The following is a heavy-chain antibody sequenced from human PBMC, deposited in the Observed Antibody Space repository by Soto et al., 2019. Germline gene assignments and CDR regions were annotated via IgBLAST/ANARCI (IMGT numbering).Heavy chain of an antibody. Sequence: QVQLQESGPGLVKPSETLALTCVVSGGSISSYYWSWIRQPRRKGLECIGYIYYSANAKYYPSPESRVKISVDMSKTQFALNLRSVTAADTAVYYCARAPNDYNYRYYGLDVWGQGTTVTVSS. J-gene: IGHJ6*02. CDR2: IYYSANA. D-gene: IGHD4-4*01. CDR3: ARAPNDYNYRYYGLDV. V-gene: IGHV4-59*01. CDR1: GGSISSYY.